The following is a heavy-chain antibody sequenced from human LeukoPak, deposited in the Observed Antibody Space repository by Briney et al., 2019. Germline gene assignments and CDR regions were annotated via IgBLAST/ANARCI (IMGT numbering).Heavy chain of an antibody. D-gene: IGHD6-19*01. Sequence: ASVKVSCKASGYTFTSYGISWVRQAPGQGLEWMGWISAYNGNTNYAQKLQGRVTMTTDTSTSTAYMELRSLRSDDTAVYYCARETSYCSGWYWGGDDCWGQGTLVTVSS. J-gene: IGHJ4*02. V-gene: IGHV1-18*01. CDR3: ARETSYCSGWYWGGDDC. CDR1: GYTFTSYG. CDR2: ISAYNGNT.